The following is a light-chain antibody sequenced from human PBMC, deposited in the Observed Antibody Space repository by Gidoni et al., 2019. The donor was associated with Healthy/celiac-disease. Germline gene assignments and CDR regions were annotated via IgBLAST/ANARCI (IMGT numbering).Light chain of an antibody. V-gene: IGLV6-57*04. Sequence: HSVSESPGKTVTISFTRSSGSIASNYVQWYQQRPSSAPTTMIYEYNQRPSGVPDRFSGSIDSSSNAASLTISGLKTEDEGDYYCQSYDSTNWVFGGGTKLTVL. CDR2: EYN. CDR1: SGSIASNY. CDR3: QSYDSTNWV. J-gene: IGLJ3*02.